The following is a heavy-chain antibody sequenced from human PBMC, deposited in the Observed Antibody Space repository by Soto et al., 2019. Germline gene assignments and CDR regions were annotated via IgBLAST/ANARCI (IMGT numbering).Heavy chain of an antibody. V-gene: IGHV5-51*01. Sequence: GESLKISCKGSGYSFTSYWIGWVRQMPGKGLEWVGIIYPGDSDTRYSPSFQGQVTISADKSLSTAYLQWSSLKASDTAMYYCARHYSSSWYPNYYYYMDVWGKGTTVTVSS. CDR1: GYSFTSYW. D-gene: IGHD6-13*01. CDR2: IYPGDSDT. CDR3: ARHYSSSWYPNYYYYMDV. J-gene: IGHJ6*03.